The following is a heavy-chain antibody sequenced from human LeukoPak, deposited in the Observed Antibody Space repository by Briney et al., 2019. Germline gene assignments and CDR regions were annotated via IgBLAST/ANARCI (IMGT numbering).Heavy chain of an antibody. V-gene: IGHV4-34*01. CDR1: GGSFSGYY. CDR3: ARDRTRSGIAARNYYYYYMDV. J-gene: IGHJ6*03. D-gene: IGHD6-6*01. Sequence: SETLSLTCAVYGGSFSGYYWSWIRQPPGKGLEWIGYIYHSGSTYYNPSLKSRVTISVDRSKNQFSLKLSSVTAADTAVYYCARDRTRSGIAARNYYYYYMDVWGKGTTVTVSS. CDR2: IYHSGST.